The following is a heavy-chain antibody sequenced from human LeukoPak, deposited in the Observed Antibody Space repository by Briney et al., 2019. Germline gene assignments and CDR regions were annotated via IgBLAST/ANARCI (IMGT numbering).Heavy chain of an antibody. Sequence: GGSLRLSCAASGFTFSSYGMHWVRQAPGKGLEWVAVISYDGSNKYYADSVKGRFTIFRDNSKNTLYLQMNSLRAEDTAVYYCAKDPGGYSYGEFDYWGQGTLVTVSS. CDR1: GFTFSSYG. D-gene: IGHD5-18*01. V-gene: IGHV3-30*18. CDR3: AKDPGGYSYGEFDY. CDR2: ISYDGSNK. J-gene: IGHJ4*02.